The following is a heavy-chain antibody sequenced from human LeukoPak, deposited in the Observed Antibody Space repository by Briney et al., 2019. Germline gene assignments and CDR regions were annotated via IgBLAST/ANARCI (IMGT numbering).Heavy chain of an antibody. V-gene: IGHV3-53*01. CDR1: GFTASNNY. J-gene: IGHJ4*02. Sequence: GGSLRLSCPASGFTASNNYMSWVRQSPRQGLEWVSVIYSGGSTYYTDSVKGRFTISRDNSKNTLYLQMNSLRPEDTAVYYCATVGDAYFDYWGQGTLVTVSS. CDR2: IYSGGST. CDR3: ATVGDAYFDY.